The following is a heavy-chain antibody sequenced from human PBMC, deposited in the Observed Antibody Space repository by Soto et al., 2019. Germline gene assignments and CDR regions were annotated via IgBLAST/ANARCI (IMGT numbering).Heavy chain of an antibody. J-gene: IGHJ6*03. CDR1: GYTFTSYD. CDR2: MNPNSGNT. V-gene: IGHV1-8*01. CDR3: ARRNRDILEWLPAYYYYYYMDV. D-gene: IGHD3-3*01. Sequence: QVQLVQSGAEVKKPGASVKVSCKASGYTFTSYDINWVRQATGQGLEWMGWMNPNSGNTGYAQKFQGRVTMTRNTSISTAYMELRSLRSEDTAVYYCARRNRDILEWLPAYYYYYYMDVWGKGNTVTVSS.